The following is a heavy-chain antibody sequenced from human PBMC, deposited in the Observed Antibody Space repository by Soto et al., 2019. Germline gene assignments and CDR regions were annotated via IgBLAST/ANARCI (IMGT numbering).Heavy chain of an antibody. D-gene: IGHD3-22*01. CDR1: GDSISSYY. V-gene: IGHV4-59*01. J-gene: IGHJ4*02. CDR2: LYYGRSA. Sequence: QVQLQESGPGLVKPSETLSLTCAVSGDSISSYYCMWIRQPPGQGLESIGYLYYGRSANYNPSLKSRVTLSVDTSTNQCSLTLISMTAADTAVYYCALRCMAVVPEYWGQGTLVTVSS. CDR3: ALRCMAVVPEY.